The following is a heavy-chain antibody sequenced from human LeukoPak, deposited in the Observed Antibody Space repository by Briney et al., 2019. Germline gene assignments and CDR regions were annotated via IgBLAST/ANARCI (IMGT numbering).Heavy chain of an antibody. CDR3: TTSPGITVFGVVTDY. J-gene: IGHJ4*02. D-gene: IGHD3-3*01. CDR1: GPTFRNAF. V-gene: IGHV3-15*04. Sequence: GSLRLSCAASGPTFRNAFMNWVRQAPGKGLEWVGRIESSADSGTTDYAAPVKGRFTMSRDDSKNTLYLQMNNVKTEDTGVYYCTTSPGITVFGVVTDYWGPGTLVIVSS. CDR2: IESSADSGTT.